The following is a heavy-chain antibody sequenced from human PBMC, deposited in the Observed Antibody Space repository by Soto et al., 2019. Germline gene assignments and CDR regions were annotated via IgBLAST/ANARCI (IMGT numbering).Heavy chain of an antibody. CDR3: ARDLSGSGD. CDR2: ISNGGSKK. J-gene: IGHJ4*02. CDR1: GFAVSSYA. Sequence: QVQLVESGGGVVQPGRSLRLSCAASGFAVSSYAMHWVRQAPGKGLEWVAVISNGGSKKYYADSVKGRFTISRDNSKNTLYLQMNSLRAEDTAVYYCARDLSGSGDWGQVTLFSVAS. D-gene: IGHD3-10*01. V-gene: IGHV3-30-3*01.